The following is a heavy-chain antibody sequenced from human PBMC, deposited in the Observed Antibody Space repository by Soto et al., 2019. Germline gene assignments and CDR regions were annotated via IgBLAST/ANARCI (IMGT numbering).Heavy chain of an antibody. CDR3: AKAGAGAGTYDAFDI. J-gene: IGHJ3*02. V-gene: IGHV3-23*01. CDR1: GFTFSSYA. Sequence: EVQLLESGGGLVQPGGSLRLSCAASGFTFSSYAMGWVRQAPGKGLEWVSAISGSDDSTDYADSVKGRFTISRDYSKSTLYLQMSSLGAEDTDVYYCAKAGAGAGTYDAFDIWGQGTMVTVSS. CDR2: ISGSDDST. D-gene: IGHD6-19*01.